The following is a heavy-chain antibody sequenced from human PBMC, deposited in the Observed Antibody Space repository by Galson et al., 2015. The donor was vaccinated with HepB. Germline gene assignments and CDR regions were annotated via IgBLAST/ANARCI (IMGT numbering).Heavy chain of an antibody. CDR3: AGSVVTPPRLDY. V-gene: IGHV4-30-2*01. CDR2: IYHSGST. CDR1: GGSISSGGYS. D-gene: IGHD2-21*02. J-gene: IGHJ4*02. Sequence: TLSLTCAVSGGSISSGGYSWSWIRQPPGKGLEWIGYIYHSGSTYYNPSLKSRVAISVDRSKNQFSLKLSSVTAADTAVYYCAGSVVTPPRLDYWGQGTLVTVSS.